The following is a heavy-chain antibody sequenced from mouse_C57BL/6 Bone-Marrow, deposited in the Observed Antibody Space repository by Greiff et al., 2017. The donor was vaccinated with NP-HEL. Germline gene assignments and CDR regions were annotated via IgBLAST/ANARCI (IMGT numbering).Heavy chain of an antibody. CDR1: GYTFTSYG. V-gene: IGHV1-81*01. J-gene: IGHJ4*01. CDR3: ARLYYDYHYYAMDY. Sequence: VQGVESGAELARPGASVKLSCKASGYTFTSYGISWVKQRTGQGLEWIGEIYPRSGNTYYNEKFKGKATLTADKSSSTAYMELRSLTSEDSAVYFCARLYYDYHYYAMDYWGQGTSVTVSS. CDR2: IYPRSGNT. D-gene: IGHD2-4*01.